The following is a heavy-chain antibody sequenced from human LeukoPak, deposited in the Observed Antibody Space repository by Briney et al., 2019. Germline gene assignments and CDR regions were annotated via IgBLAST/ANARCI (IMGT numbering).Heavy chain of an antibody. Sequence: PGGSLRLSCVASGFTFSDYYMSWVRQAPGKGLEWVSSISSSSSYIYYADSVKGRFTISRDNAKNSLYLQMNSLRDEDTAVYYCASSGSYRFDYWGQGTLVTVSS. V-gene: IGHV3-21*01. D-gene: IGHD1-26*01. CDR2: ISSSSSYI. CDR1: GFTFSDYY. J-gene: IGHJ4*02. CDR3: ASSGSYRFDY.